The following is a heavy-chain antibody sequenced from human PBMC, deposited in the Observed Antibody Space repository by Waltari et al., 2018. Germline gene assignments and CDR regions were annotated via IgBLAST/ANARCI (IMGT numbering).Heavy chain of an antibody. CDR2: INEDGSLK. D-gene: IGHD2-21*01. CDR3: ARDVPYLGRGAYDF. V-gene: IGHV3-7*01. Sequence: EVHLVESGGGLVQPGGSLGLSCASSGFPFGTFWMNWVRQAPGKGLELVAKINEDGSLKDYVDSVKGRFTISRDNARNSLYLEITSLRAEDTAVYYCARDVPYLGRGAYDFWGQGTMVTVSS. CDR1: GFPFGTFW. J-gene: IGHJ3*01.